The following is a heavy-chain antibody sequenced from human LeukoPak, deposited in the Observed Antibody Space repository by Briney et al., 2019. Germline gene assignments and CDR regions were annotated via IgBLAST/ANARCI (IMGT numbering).Heavy chain of an antibody. CDR1: GFTFSSYS. CDR2: ISSSSSYI. J-gene: IGHJ4*02. Sequence: GGSLRLSCAASGFTFSSYSVNWVRQAPGKGLEWVSSISSSSSYIYYADSAKGRFTISRDNAKNSLYLQMNSLRAEDTAMYYCARSIIADDYFDYWGQGTLVTVSS. V-gene: IGHV3-21*01. D-gene: IGHD1-14*01. CDR3: ARSIIADDYFDY.